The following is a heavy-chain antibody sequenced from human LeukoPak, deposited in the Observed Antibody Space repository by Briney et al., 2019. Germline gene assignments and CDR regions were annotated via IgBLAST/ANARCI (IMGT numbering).Heavy chain of an antibody. CDR3: AKDRTVGASYCYFDL. V-gene: IGHV3-23*01. J-gene: IGHJ2*01. CDR1: GFTFSSYA. CDR2: ISSSGSGGNT. Sequence: PGGSLRLSCAASGFTFSSYAMSWARQAPGKGLEWVSGISSSGSGGNTYYAASFTRRFTISRDSSKNTLFLQMNTLGAEDTAIYYCAKDRTVGASYCYFDLWGRGTLVTVSS. D-gene: IGHD1-26*01.